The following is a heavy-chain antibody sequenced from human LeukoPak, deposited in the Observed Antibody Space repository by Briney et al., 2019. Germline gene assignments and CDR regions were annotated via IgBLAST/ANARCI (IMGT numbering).Heavy chain of an antibody. CDR3: ARFHIVVVTGETPSYYYYGMDV. J-gene: IGHJ6*02. CDR2: IYYSGST. D-gene: IGHD2-21*02. V-gene: IGHV4-39*07. CDR1: GGSFSSSSYY. Sequence: PSEALSLTCTVSGGSFSSSSYYWGWIRQPPGKGLEWIGSIYYSGSTYYNPSLKSRVTISVDTSKNQFSLKLSSVTAADTAVYYCARFHIVVVTGETPSYYYYGMDVWGQGTTVTVSS.